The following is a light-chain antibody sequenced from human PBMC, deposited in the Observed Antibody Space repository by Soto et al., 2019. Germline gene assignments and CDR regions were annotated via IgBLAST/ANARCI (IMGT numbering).Light chain of an antibody. J-gene: IGKJ4*02. CDR2: GAS. V-gene: IGKV3-20*01. CDR3: QQYGTSLFT. Sequence: PGDRATLACTSSQSAYSSYLSWYQQKPGQAPRLLIYGASNRATGIPDRFSGSGSGTDFTLTISGLEPEDFAVYYCQQYGTSLFTFGGGTKVDI. CDR1: QSAYSSY.